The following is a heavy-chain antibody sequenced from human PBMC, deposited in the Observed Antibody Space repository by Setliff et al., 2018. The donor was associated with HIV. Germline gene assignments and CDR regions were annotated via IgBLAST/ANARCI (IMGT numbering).Heavy chain of an antibody. V-gene: IGHV1-46*02. J-gene: IGHJ4*02. D-gene: IGHD4-17*01. Sequence: ASVKVSCKASGYILNRYHTYWVRQARGQGLEWMGVINVSGGSITYAQKFQGRVTMTRDTSTSTVHMQLSSLRPEDTATYYCATAPLTTVTSGPRYYFDSWGQGTLVTVSS. CDR1: GYILNRYH. CDR2: INVSGGSI. CDR3: ATAPLTTVTSGPRYYFDS.